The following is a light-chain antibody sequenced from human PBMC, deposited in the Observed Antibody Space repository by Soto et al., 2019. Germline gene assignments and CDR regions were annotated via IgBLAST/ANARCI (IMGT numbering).Light chain of an antibody. CDR1: QSLLHSNGYNY. Sequence: DIVMTQSPLSLPVTPGEPASISCRSSQSLLHSNGYNYLDWYLQKPGQSPKLLIYLGSNRASGVLDRCSGRGSGTDVTLKISRVEAEDVWVYYCMKAVPTLYTFGQGTKVEIK. J-gene: IGKJ2*01. CDR3: MKAVPTLYT. V-gene: IGKV2-28*01. CDR2: LGS.